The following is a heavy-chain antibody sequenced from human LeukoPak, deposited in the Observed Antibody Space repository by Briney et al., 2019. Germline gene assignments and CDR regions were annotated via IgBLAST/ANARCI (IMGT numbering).Heavy chain of an antibody. CDR2: INQDVSEG. V-gene: IGHV3-7*01. CDR1: GFSFSDYW. J-gene: IGHJ4*02. Sequence: SGGCLRLSCAVSGFSFSDYWMGWVRQSPGKGMEWVDNINQDVSEGYYADSMKGRVTLSRDNAKNSPYLQLNKLRGEDTAVYYCSRSLDYWGQGALVTVSS. CDR3: SRSLDY.